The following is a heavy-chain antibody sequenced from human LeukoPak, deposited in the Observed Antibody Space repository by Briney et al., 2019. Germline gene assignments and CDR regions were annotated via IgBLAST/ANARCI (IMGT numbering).Heavy chain of an antibody. V-gene: IGHV1-8*01. CDR2: MNPNSGNT. D-gene: IGHD3-22*01. Sequence: ASVKVSCEASGYIFTGYDINWVRQAPGQGLEWMGWMNPNSGNTGYAQKFQGRVTMTGNTSVSTVYVELSSLRSEDSAVYYCARGGYYDSSGHYQSAFDIWGQGTMVTVSS. J-gene: IGHJ3*02. CDR3: ARGGYYDSSGHYQSAFDI. CDR1: GYIFTGYD.